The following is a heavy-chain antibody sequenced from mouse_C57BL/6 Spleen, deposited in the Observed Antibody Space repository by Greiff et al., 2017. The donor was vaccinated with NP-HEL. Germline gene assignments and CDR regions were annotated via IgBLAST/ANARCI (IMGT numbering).Heavy chain of an antibody. CDR3: ARRDPYGSSYLDY. CDR2: IDPSDSET. D-gene: IGHD1-1*01. J-gene: IGHJ2*01. CDR1: GYTFTSYW. Sequence: QVQLQQPGAELVRPGSSVKLSCKASGYTFTSYWMHWVKQRPIQGLEWIGNIDPSDSETHYNQKFKDKATLTVDKSSSTAYMQLSSLTSEDSAVYYCARRDPYGSSYLDYWGQGTTLTVSS. V-gene: IGHV1-52*01.